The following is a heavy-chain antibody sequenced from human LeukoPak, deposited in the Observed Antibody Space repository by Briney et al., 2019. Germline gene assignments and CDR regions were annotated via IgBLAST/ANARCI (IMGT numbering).Heavy chain of an antibody. CDR1: GFTFSTYS. J-gene: IGHJ6*02. Sequence: GGSLRLSCAASGFTFSTYSMNWVRQAPGKGLEWVAYISTSSSTIYYADSVKGRFTISRGNAKNSLYLQTNSLRAEDTAMYYCARDRRIAVAGTNYYYYAMDVWGQGTTVTVPS. V-gene: IGHV3-48*04. D-gene: IGHD6-19*01. CDR3: ARDRRIAVAGTNYYYYAMDV. CDR2: ISTSSSTI.